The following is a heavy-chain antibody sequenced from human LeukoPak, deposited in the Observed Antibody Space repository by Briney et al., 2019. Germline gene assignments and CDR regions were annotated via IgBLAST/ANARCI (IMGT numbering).Heavy chain of an antibody. D-gene: IGHD3-22*01. J-gene: IGHJ3*02. Sequence: GGSLRLSCAASGFTFSSNDIHWVRQAPGKGLEWVVVISYDGGNKYYADSVKGRFAISRDNSKNTLYLQMNSLRAEDTAVYYCAKGTHYYDSSGYWGAFDIWGQGTKVTVSS. CDR1: GFTFSSND. V-gene: IGHV3-30*18. CDR3: AKGTHYYDSSGYWGAFDI. CDR2: ISYDGGNK.